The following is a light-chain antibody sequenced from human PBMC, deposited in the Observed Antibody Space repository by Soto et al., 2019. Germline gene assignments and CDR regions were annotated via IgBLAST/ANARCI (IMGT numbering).Light chain of an antibody. Sequence: EIVLTQSPGTLSLSPGERAILTCRASQSVTSSYLAWYQQKPGQAPMLLMYGASSRATGIPDRFSGSGSGTDFTLTISRLEPEDFAVYYCQQYGSSPLTFGHGTKVDIK. CDR1: QSVTSSY. V-gene: IGKV3-20*01. J-gene: IGKJ3*01. CDR3: QQYGSSPLT. CDR2: GAS.